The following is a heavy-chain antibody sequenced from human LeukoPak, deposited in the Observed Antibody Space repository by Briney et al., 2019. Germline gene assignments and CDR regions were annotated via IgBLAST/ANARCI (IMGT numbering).Heavy chain of an antibody. J-gene: IGHJ3*02. CDR1: GGSISSGGYS. CDR3: ARAGDYDSSGYYYGGAFDI. D-gene: IGHD3-22*01. V-gene: IGHV4-30-2*01. CDR2: IYHSGST. Sequence: PSETLSLTCAVSGGSISSGGYSWSWIRQPSGKGLEWIGYIYHSGSTYYNPSLKSRVTISVDRSKNQFSLKLSSVTAADTAVYYCARAGDYDSSGYYYGGAFDIWGQGTMVTVSS.